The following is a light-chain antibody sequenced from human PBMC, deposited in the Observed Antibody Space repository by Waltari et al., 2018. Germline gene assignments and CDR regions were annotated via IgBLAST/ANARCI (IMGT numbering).Light chain of an antibody. CDR2: STS. CDR1: TGAVTATYY. V-gene: IGLV7-43*01. Sequence: QTVVTQEPSLTVSPGGTVTLTCASSTGAVTATYYANWFQQKPGQRPTSLIYSTSEKHSWTPARFSGSLLGGKATLTLSGVRPEDEADYYCLLYYRGSWVFGGGTKLTVL. CDR3: LLYYRGSWV. J-gene: IGLJ2*01.